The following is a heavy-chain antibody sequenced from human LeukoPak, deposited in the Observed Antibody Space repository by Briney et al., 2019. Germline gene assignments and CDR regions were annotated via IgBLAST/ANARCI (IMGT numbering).Heavy chain of an antibody. J-gene: IGHJ3*01. V-gene: IGHV3-9*01. CDR2: ISWNSNNV. Sequence: PGGSLRLSCVASGFTFEDYVMHWVRQAPGKGLEWVASISWNSNNVDYADSVKGRFTISRDNAKNSLFLQMSSLRAEDTALYYCAKIPMGPYYDFDVWGQGTRVTVSS. CDR1: GFTFEDYV. D-gene: IGHD3-10*01. CDR3: AKIPMGPYYDFDV.